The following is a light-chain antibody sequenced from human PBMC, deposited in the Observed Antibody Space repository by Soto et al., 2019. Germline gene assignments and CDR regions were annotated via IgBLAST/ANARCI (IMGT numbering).Light chain of an antibody. CDR3: CSYSGSSTLI. CDR2: DVN. J-gene: IGLJ2*01. Sequence: QSALTQPRSVSGSPGQSVTISCTGATSDVGGSDYVSWYQHHPGKAPELMLYDVNKRPSGVPDRFSGSKSGTTAALTISGLQNEDEADYYCCSYSGSSTLIFGGGTQLTVL. CDR1: TSDVGGSDY. V-gene: IGLV2-11*01.